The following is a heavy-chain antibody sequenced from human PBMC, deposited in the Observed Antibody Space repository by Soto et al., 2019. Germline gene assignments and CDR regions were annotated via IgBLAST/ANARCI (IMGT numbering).Heavy chain of an antibody. V-gene: IGHV4-31*03. J-gene: IGHJ5*02. Sequence: SETLSLTCTVSGASVSTGAYYWGWFRQRPGKGLEWVGYIYESGYTYYNTSLKSRLTISLDRSNNQFSLGLTSVTAADTAVYYCVRALRHTAMVYPCFDPWGQGTLVTVSS. CDR1: GASVSTGAYY. CDR3: VRALRHTAMVYPCFDP. D-gene: IGHD5-18*01. CDR2: IYESGYT.